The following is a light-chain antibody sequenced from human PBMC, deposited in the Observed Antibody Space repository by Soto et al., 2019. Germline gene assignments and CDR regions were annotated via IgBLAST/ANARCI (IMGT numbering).Light chain of an antibody. CDR2: LGS. J-gene: IGKJ5*01. Sequence: IVMTQSPLSLPVTPGEPASISCRCSQSLLHSNGYNYLDWYLQKPGQSPQLLIYLGSNRASGVPDRFSGSGSGTDFTLKISRVEAEDVGVDYCMQALSPTFGQGTRLEIK. CDR3: MQALSPT. CDR1: QSLLHSNGYNY. V-gene: IGKV2-28*01.